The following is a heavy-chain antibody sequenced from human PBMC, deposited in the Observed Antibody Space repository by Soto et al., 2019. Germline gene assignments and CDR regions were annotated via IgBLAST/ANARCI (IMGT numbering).Heavy chain of an antibody. V-gene: IGHV3-21*01. Sequence: GGSLRLSCAASGFTFSSYSMNWVRQAPGKGLEWVSSISSSSSYIYYADSVKGRFTISRDNAKNSLYLQMNSLRAEDTAVYYCARDNPPRNIVVVPAAKGEFDYWGQGTLVTVSS. CDR2: ISSSSSYI. CDR1: GFTFSSYS. D-gene: IGHD2-2*01. J-gene: IGHJ4*02. CDR3: ARDNPPRNIVVVPAAKGEFDY.